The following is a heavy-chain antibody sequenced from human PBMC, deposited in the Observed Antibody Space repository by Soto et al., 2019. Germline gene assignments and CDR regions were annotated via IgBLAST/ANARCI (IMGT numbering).Heavy chain of an antibody. CDR3: ATTLTGDRRRAFDI. CDR2: INPSGGST. V-gene: IGHV1-46*01. Sequence: ASVKVSCKASGYTFTSYYMHWVRQPPGQGLEWMGIINPSGGSTSYAQKFQGRVTMTRETSTSKVYMELSSLRSEDTAVSYCATTLTGDRRRAFDIWGQGTMVTVSS. CDR1: GYTFTSYY. J-gene: IGHJ3*02. D-gene: IGHD7-27*01.